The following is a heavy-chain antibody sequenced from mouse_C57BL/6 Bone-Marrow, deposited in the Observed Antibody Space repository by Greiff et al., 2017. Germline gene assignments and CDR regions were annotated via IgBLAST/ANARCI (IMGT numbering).Heavy chain of an antibody. CDR1: GYTFTSYD. D-gene: IGHD2-5*01. V-gene: IGHV1-85*01. CDR3: ARGAYYSNYLAWFAY. Sequence: VQLQQSGPELVKPGASVKLSCKASGYTFTSYDINWVKQRPGQGFEWIGWIYPRDGSTKYNEKFKGKATLTVDTSSSTAYMELHSLTSEDSAVSFCARGAYYSNYLAWFAYWGQGTLVTVSA. CDR2: IYPRDGST. J-gene: IGHJ3*01.